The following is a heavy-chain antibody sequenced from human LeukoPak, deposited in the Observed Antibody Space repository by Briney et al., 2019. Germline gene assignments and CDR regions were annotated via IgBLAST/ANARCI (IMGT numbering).Heavy chain of an antibody. D-gene: IGHD6-19*01. J-gene: IGHJ4*02. CDR3: ARGSSGFQFFDY. CDR2: IYHSGNT. V-gene: IGHV4-39*07. Sequence: SETVSLTCTVSGGSISSSSYYWGWIRQPPGKRLEWIGIIYHSGNTYYNPSLKSRVTISVDTSKNQFSLKLPSVTAADTAVYYCARGSSGFQFFDYWGQGTLVTVSS. CDR1: GGSISSSSYY.